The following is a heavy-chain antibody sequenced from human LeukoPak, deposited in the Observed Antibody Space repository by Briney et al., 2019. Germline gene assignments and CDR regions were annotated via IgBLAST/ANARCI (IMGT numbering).Heavy chain of an antibody. J-gene: IGHJ4*02. CDR3: VRDNYGIDF. CDR1: GFTFSSYG. D-gene: IGHD3-10*01. V-gene: IGHV3-30*03. CDR2: ISYDGSNK. Sequence: GRSLRLSCAASGFTFSSYGMHWVRQAPGKGLEWVAVISYDGSNKYYADSVKGRFTISRDNSKNTLYLQMNSLRAEDTAVYYCVRDNYGIDFWGQGTLVSVSS.